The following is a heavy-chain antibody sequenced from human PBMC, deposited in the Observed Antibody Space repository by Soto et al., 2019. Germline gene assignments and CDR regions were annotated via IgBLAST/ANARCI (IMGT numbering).Heavy chain of an antibody. CDR1: GYTLTELS. J-gene: IGHJ4*02. Sequence: ASVKVSCKVSGYTLTELSMHWVRQAPGKGLEWMGGFDPEEGETLYAQKFQGRVTMTEDTSKDTAYMELSSLRSEDTAVYYCATEAYYYGSGSYPYFDYWGQGTLVTVS. CDR3: ATEAYYYGSGSYPYFDY. V-gene: IGHV1-24*01. CDR2: FDPEEGET. D-gene: IGHD3-10*01.